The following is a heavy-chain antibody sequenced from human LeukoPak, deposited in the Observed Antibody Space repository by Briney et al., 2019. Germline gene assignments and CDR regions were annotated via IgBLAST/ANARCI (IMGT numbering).Heavy chain of an antibody. J-gene: IGHJ6*02. CDR1: GFAFHNYA. V-gene: IGHV3-9*01. D-gene: IGHD4-23*01. Sequence: GGSLRLSCVGSGFAFHNYAMHWVRRPPGKGLEWVSAINWNSDTKAYADSVKGRITISRDRARNSLYLQMDSLRPEDTALYYCAKDTGGNGAYFYAMDVWGQGTSVTVSS. CDR2: INWNSDTK. CDR3: AKDTGGNGAYFYAMDV.